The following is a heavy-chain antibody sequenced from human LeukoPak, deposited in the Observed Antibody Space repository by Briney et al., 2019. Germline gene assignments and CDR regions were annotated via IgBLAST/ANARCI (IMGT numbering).Heavy chain of an antibody. Sequence: SETLSLTCTVSGGSISSGDYYWSWIRQPPGKGLEWIGYIYYSGSTYYNPSLKSRVTISVDTSKNQFSLKLSSVTAADTAVYYCAGSSSSRAHDYWGQGTLVTVSS. V-gene: IGHV4-61*08. CDR2: IYYSGST. J-gene: IGHJ4*02. CDR3: AGSSSSRAHDY. CDR1: GGSISSGDYY. D-gene: IGHD6-6*01.